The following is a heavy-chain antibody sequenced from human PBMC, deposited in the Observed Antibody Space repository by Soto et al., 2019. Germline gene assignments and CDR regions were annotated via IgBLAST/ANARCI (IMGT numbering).Heavy chain of an antibody. V-gene: IGHV3-48*01. CDR3: AREYDNTGYILAY. D-gene: IGHD3-22*01. J-gene: IGHJ4*02. CDR1: GFPFSFYS. Sequence: GGSLRLSCAASGFPFSFYSMNWVRQAPGKGLEWISYITSTSSAINYADSVRGRFTISRDNAMRSLFLHMNSLRAEDTAIYYCAREYDNTGYILAYWGQGTLVTVSS. CDR2: ITSTSSAI.